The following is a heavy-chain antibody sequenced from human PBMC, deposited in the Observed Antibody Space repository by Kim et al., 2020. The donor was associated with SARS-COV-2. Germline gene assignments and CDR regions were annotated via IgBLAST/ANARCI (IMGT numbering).Heavy chain of an antibody. J-gene: IGHJ3*02. CDR2: IYYSGST. Sequence: SETLSLTCTVSGGSISSYYWSWIRQPPGKGLEWIGYIYYSGSTNYNPSPKSRVTISVDTSKNQFSLKLSSVTAADTAVYYCARHGVLGYYDSSGYDAFDIWGQGTMVTVSS. CDR1: GGSISSYY. V-gene: IGHV4-59*08. CDR3: ARHGVLGYYDSSGYDAFDI. D-gene: IGHD3-22*01.